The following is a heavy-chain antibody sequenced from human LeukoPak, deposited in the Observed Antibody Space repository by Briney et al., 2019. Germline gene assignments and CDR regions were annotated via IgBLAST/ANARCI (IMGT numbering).Heavy chain of an antibody. CDR1: GFTFSSYA. CDR2: ISYDGSNK. D-gene: IGHD5-12*01. V-gene: IGHV3-30-3*01. Sequence: GRSLRLSCAASGFTFSSYAMHWVRQAPGKGLEWVAVISYDGSNKYYADSVKGRFTISRDNSKNTLYLQMNSLRAEDTAVYYCARELRPLNYFDYWGQGTLVTVSS. J-gene: IGHJ4*02. CDR3: ARELRPLNYFDY.